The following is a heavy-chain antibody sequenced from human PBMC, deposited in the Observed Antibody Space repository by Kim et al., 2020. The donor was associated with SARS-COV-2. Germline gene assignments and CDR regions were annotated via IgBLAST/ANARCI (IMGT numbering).Heavy chain of an antibody. CDR3: ARWGGHYYGSGSYYTPSANYYYSNGMDV. D-gene: IGHD3-10*01. Sequence: ASVKVSCKASGYTFTSYYMHWVRQAPGQGLEWMGIINPSGGSTSYAQKFQGRVTMTRDTSTSTVYMELSSLRSEDTAVYYCARWGGHYYGSGSYYTPSANYYYSNGMDVWGQGTTVTVSS. CDR1: GYTFTSYY. J-gene: IGHJ6*02. V-gene: IGHV1-46*01. CDR2: INPSGGST.